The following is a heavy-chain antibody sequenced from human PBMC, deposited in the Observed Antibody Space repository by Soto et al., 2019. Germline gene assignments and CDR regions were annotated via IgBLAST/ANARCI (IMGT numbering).Heavy chain of an antibody. CDR3: ARARPHYDFGAGDCFDY. CDR1: GYTFTSFY. V-gene: IGHV1-46*01. Sequence: ASVKVSCKASGYTFTSFYMHWVRQAPGQGLEWMGIINPSGGSTSYAQKFQGRVTMTRDTSTSTVYMELSSLRPEDTAVYYCARARPHYDFGAGDCFDYWGQGTLVTVSS. D-gene: IGHD3-3*01. J-gene: IGHJ4*02. CDR2: INPSGGST.